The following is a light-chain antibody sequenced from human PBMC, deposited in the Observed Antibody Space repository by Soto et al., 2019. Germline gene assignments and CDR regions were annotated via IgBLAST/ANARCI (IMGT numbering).Light chain of an antibody. J-gene: IGLJ2*01. V-gene: IGLV2-14*01. Sequence: QSALTQPASVSGSPGQSITISCTGTSSDVGGYNYVSWYQQHPGKAPKLMIYEVSNRPSGVSNRFTGSKTANTTSLTSSGLQVEDEADYYCSSATSRSTRFGGGTKLTVL. CDR2: EVS. CDR3: SSATSRSTR. CDR1: SSDVGGYNY.